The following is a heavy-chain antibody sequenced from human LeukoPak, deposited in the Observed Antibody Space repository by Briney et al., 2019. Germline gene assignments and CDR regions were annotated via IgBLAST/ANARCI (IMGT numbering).Heavy chain of an antibody. V-gene: IGHV4-59*01. Sequence: SETLSLTCTVSGGSISSYYWSWIRQPPGKGLEWIGYIYYSGSTNYNPSLNRRVTISVDTSKNQFSLRLSSVTAADTAVYYCARDQYGTSWYGAFDYWGQGTLVTVSS. J-gene: IGHJ4*02. CDR3: ARDQYGTSWYGAFDY. CDR2: IYYSGST. D-gene: IGHD6-13*01. CDR1: GGSISSYY.